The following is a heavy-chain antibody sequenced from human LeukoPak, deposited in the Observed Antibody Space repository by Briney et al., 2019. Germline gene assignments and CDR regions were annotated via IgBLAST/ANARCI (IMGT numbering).Heavy chain of an antibody. J-gene: IGHJ4*02. CDR1: GFTFSSYA. CDR3: AKRAKDGGNFDY. D-gene: IGHD3-16*01. Sequence: GGSLRLSCAASGFTFSSYAMSWVRRAPGKGLEWVSTISGSGGSTFYADSVKGRFTISRDNSKNTLYLQMNSLRAEDTAVYYCAKRAKDGGNFDYWGQGTLVTVSS. V-gene: IGHV3-23*01. CDR2: ISGSGGST.